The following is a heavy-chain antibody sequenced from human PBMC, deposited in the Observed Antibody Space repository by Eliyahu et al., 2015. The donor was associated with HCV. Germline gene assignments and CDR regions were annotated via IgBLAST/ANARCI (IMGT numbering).Heavy chain of an antibody. J-gene: IGHJ4*02. CDR2: IYYTGST. CDR1: GGSXSSTSYY. Sequence: QLQLQESGPGLVKPSETLSLTCTVSGGSXSSTSYYWXWIRXPPGEGLEWIGSIYYTGSTYYNQSLQSRVTISVAPSKNQFSLRLTSVTAADAAIYYCARSGMGYYDVLTRYFPTPDFDSWGQGTPVTVSS. CDR3: ARSGMGYYDVLTRYFPTPDFDS. V-gene: IGHV4-39*01. D-gene: IGHD3-9*01.